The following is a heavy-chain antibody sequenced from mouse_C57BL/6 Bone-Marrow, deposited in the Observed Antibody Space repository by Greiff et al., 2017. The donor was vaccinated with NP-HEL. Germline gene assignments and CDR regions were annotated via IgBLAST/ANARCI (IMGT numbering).Heavy chain of an antibody. CDR1: GFTFSNYW. J-gene: IGHJ4*01. CDR2: IRLKSDNYAT. V-gene: IGHV6-3*01. D-gene: IGHD1-2*01. CDR3: TGAGTTAFYAMDY. Sequence: EVKLMESGGGLVQPGGSMKLSCVASGFTFSNYWMNWVRQSPEKGLEWVAQIRLKSDNYATHYAESVKGRFTISRDDSKSSVYLQMNNLRAEDTGIYYCTGAGTTAFYAMDYWGQGTSVTVSS.